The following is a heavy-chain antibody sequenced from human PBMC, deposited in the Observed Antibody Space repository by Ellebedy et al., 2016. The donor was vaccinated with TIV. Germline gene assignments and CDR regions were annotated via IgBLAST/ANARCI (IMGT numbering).Heavy chain of an antibody. CDR2: IYYSGST. J-gene: IGHJ4*02. D-gene: IGHD3-22*01. CDR1: GGSISSSSYY. CDR3: ARARRIYDSSGYYPDY. V-gene: IGHV4-39*07. Sequence: MPSETLSLTCTVSGGSISSSSYYWGWIRQPPGKGLEWIGSIYYSGSTYYNPSLKSRVTISVDTSKNQFSLKLSSVTAADTAVYYCARARRIYDSSGYYPDYWGQGTLVTVSS.